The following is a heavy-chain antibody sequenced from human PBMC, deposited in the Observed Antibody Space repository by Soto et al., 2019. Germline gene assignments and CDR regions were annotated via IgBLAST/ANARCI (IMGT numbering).Heavy chain of an antibody. V-gene: IGHV1-69*01. CDR1: GGTFSSYA. D-gene: IGHD6-13*01. Sequence: QVQLVQSGAEVKKPGSSVQVSCKASGGTFSSYAISWVRQAPGQGLEWMGGIIPIFGTANYAQKFQGRVTITADEATSTAYMELSSLRSEDTAVYYCGAQYSSSQRELGGGMDVWGQGTTVTVSS. CDR3: GAQYSSSQRELGGGMDV. J-gene: IGHJ6*02. CDR2: IIPIFGTA.